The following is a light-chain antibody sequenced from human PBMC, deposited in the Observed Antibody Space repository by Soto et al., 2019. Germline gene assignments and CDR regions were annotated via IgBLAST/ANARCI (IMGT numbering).Light chain of an antibody. V-gene: IGKV3-15*01. Sequence: MTKSPSSLSASVGEKATLSCRASQSISTSLAWYQHKPGQAPRLLISGASTRATGIPARFSGSGSGTDFTLTISSLQPEDFAVYYCQQYNNWWTFGQGTNVDIK. CDR3: QQYNNWWT. CDR1: QSISTS. J-gene: IGKJ1*01. CDR2: GAS.